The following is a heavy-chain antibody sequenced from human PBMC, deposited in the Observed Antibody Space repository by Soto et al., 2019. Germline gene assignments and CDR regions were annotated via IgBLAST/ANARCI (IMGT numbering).Heavy chain of an antibody. D-gene: IGHD6-19*01. Sequence: PGGSLRLSCAASGFTFSSYSMNWVRQAPGKGLEWVSSISSSSSYIYYADSVKGRFTISRDNAKNSLYLQMNSLRAEDTAVYYCARTVAVAGIGGDFDYWGQGTLVTVSS. CDR3: ARTVAVAGIGGDFDY. CDR1: GFTFSSYS. J-gene: IGHJ4*02. V-gene: IGHV3-21*01. CDR2: ISSSSSYI.